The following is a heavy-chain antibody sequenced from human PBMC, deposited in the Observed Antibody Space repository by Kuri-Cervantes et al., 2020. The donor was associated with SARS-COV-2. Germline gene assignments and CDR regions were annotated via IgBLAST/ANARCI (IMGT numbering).Heavy chain of an antibody. D-gene: IGHD3-10*01. J-gene: IGHJ4*02. CDR2: IKQDGSEK. CDR1: GFTFSSYW. CDR3: AVRFGWQYDY. Sequence: GESLKISCAASGFTFSSYWMSWVRQAPGKGLEWVANIKQDGSEKYYVDSVKGRFTISRDNAKNSLYLQMNSLRSEDTAVYYCAVRFGWQYDYWGQGTLVTVSS. V-gene: IGHV3-7*03.